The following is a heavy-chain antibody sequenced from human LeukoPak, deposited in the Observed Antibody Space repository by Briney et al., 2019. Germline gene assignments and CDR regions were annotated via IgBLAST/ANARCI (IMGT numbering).Heavy chain of an antibody. D-gene: IGHD2-8*01. V-gene: IGHV3-30*01. CDR3: ARDANGWPDWYFDL. J-gene: IGHJ2*01. CDR1: GFTFSSYA. Sequence: GGSLRLSCAASGFTFSSYAMHWVRQAPGKGLEWVAVISYDGSNKYYADSVKGRFTISRDNSKNTLYLQMNSLRAEDTAVYYCARDANGWPDWYFDLWGRGTLVTVSS. CDR2: ISYDGSNK.